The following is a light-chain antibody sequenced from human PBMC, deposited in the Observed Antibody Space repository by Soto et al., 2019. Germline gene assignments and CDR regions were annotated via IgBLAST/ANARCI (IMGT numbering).Light chain of an antibody. V-gene: IGKV3-11*01. J-gene: IGKJ1*01. Sequence: EIVLTQSPATLSLSPGERATLSCRASQSISSYLAWYQQKPGQAPRLLISDASNRATGIPARFSGSGSGTDLTLTTSTAEPEDFAVYNCQQRSDWPPAFGQGTKVEVK. CDR1: QSISSY. CDR2: DAS. CDR3: QQRSDWPPA.